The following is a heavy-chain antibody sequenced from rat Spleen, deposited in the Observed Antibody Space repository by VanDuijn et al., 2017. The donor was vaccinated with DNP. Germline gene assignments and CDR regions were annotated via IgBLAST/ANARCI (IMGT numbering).Heavy chain of an antibody. CDR2: ISYDGSST. Sequence: EVQLVESGGGPVQPGRSLKLSCAASGFTFSDYYMAWVRQAPKKSLEWVATISYDGSSTYYRDSVKGRFTISRDNAKSTLYLQMDSLRSEDTATYYCARALITTVVTFDYWGQGVMVTVSS. J-gene: IGHJ2*01. CDR3: ARALITTVVTFDY. V-gene: IGHV5-7*01. D-gene: IGHD1-1*01. CDR1: GFTFSDYY.